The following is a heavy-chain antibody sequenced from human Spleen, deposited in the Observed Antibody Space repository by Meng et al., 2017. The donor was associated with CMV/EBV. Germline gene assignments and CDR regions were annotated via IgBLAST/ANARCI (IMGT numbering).Heavy chain of an antibody. CDR3: ARDVRGRTGDS. Sequence: SETLSLTCTVSGGSVSSPTHYWSWIRQPPGKALEWIGYIYYSGSTTYNPSLKSRVTISVDTSKNQFSLKLTSVTAADTAVYYCARDVRGRTGDSWGQGALVTVS. V-gene: IGHV4-61*01. D-gene: IGHD7-27*01. CDR1: GGSVSSPTHY. J-gene: IGHJ4*02. CDR2: IYYSGST.